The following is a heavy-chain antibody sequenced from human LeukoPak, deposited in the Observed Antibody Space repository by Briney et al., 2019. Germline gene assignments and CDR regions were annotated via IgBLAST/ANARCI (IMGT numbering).Heavy chain of an antibody. J-gene: IGHJ5*02. D-gene: IGHD5-18*01. CDR2: INPSGGST. CDR3: ARVGGDTAMVTPPLA. Sequence: ASVKVSCKASGYTFTNYYMHWVRQAPGQGLEWMGIINPSGGSTSYAQKFQGRVTMTRDTSTSTVYMELSSLRSEDTAVYYCARVGGDTAMVTPPLAWGQGTLVTVSS. CDR1: GYTFTNYY. V-gene: IGHV1-46*01.